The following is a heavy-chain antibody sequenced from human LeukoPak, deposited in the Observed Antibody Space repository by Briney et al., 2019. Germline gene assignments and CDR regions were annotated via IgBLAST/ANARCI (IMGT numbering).Heavy chain of an antibody. CDR3: ARDRDDSSVLHYFDY. V-gene: IGHV3-66*02. J-gene: IGHJ4*02. D-gene: IGHD3-22*01. Sequence: PGGSLRLSCAASGFTVEAHFMSWVRQAPGKGLGWVSVLYHGDRTHYADSVKGRFTISRDSSKNTLYLQMKSLRAEDTAVYYCARDRDDSSVLHYFDYWGQGTLVTVSS. CDR1: GFTVEAHF. CDR2: LYHGDRT.